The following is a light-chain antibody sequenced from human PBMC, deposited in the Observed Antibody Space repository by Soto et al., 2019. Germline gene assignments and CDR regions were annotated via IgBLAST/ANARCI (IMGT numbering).Light chain of an antibody. CDR3: CSYGGSSTLVV. V-gene: IGLV2-23*02. J-gene: IGLJ2*01. CDR2: EVS. Sequence: QSVLTQPASVSGSPGQSITISCTGTSSDVGSYNLVSWYQQHPGKAPRLMIYEVSQRPSGVSNRLSGFKSGNTASLTISGLQAEDEADYYCCSYGGSSTLVVFGGGTQLTVL. CDR1: SSDVGSYNL.